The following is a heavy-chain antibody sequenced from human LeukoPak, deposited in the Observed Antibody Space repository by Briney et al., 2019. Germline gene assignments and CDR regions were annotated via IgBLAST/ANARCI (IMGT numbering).Heavy chain of an antibody. CDR3: AIPPGYCGNDCSFDH. D-gene: IGHD2-21*02. Sequence: GESLKISCEGSGYSFSNYWIGWVRQMPGKGLEWMGIIYPGDYETRYSPSFQGLVTISVDKSISTAYLQWSSLKASDTAMYYCAIPPGYCGNDCSFDHGGQGTRVTVPS. J-gene: IGHJ4*02. CDR1: GYSFSNYW. CDR2: IYPGDYET. V-gene: IGHV5-51*01.